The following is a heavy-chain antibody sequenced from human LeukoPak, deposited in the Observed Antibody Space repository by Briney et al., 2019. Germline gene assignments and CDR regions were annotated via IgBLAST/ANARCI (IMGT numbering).Heavy chain of an antibody. CDR2: MNPNSGNT. J-gene: IGHJ5*02. CDR3: ARVRQQLVFWKKYNWFDP. D-gene: IGHD6-13*01. Sequence: GASVKVSCKASGYTFTSYDINWVRQATGQGLEWMGWMNPNSGNTGYAQKFQGRVTMTRNTSTSTAYMELSSLRSEDTAVYYCARVRQQLVFWKKYNWFDPWGQGTLVTVSS. V-gene: IGHV1-8*01. CDR1: GYTFTSYD.